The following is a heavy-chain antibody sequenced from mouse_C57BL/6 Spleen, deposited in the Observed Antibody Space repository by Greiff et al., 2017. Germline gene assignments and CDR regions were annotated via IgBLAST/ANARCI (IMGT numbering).Heavy chain of an antibody. V-gene: IGHV1-80*01. CDR2: IYPGDGDT. Sequence: VQLQQSGAELVQPGASVTISCKASGYAFSSYWMNWVKQRPGKGLEWIGQIYPGDGDTNSNGKFKGKATLTADKSSSTAYMQLSSLTSEDSAVYFCAREDYDYDGTPDYWGQGTTLTVSS. CDR1: GYAFSSYW. J-gene: IGHJ2*01. D-gene: IGHD2-4*01. CDR3: AREDYDYDGTPDY.